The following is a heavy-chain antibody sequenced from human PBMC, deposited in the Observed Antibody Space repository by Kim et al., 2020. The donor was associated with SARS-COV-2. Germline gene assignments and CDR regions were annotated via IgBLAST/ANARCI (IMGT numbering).Heavy chain of an antibody. V-gene: IGHV3-7*04. CDR2: IKEDGSEK. CDR3: ARGRGVDV. J-gene: IGHJ6*02. CDR1: GFTFTVYW. Sequence: LSLTCAASGFTFTVYWMSWVRQAPGKGLEWVANIKEDGSEKNYVDSVKGRFTISRDNAKNSLFLQMNSLRADDTAVYYCARGRGVDVWGQGTTVIVS.